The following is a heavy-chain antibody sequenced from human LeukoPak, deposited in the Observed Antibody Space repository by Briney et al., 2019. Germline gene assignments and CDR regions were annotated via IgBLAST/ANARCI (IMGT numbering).Heavy chain of an antibody. D-gene: IGHD6-13*01. CDR1: GFTFSSYS. CDR3: ARTSAAAGTYDY. J-gene: IGHJ4*02. CDR2: ISSSGSTI. V-gene: IGHV3-48*04. Sequence: GGSLRLSCAASGFTFSSYSMNWVRQAPGKGLEWVSYISSSGSTIYYADSVKGRFTISRDNAKNSLYLQMNSLRAEDTAVYYCARTSAAAGTYDYWGQGTLVTVSS.